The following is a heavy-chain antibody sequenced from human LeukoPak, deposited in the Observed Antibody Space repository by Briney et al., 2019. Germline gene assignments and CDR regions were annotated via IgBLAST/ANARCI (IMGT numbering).Heavy chain of an antibody. V-gene: IGHV3-21*01. CDR1: GFTFNSYS. D-gene: IGHD2/OR15-2a*01. Sequence: SGGSLRLSCTASGFTFNSYSMHWVRQARGKGLEWVSSISWSSSYIFYADSVKGRFTLSRHNAKNSLFLQMQSLRAEDTAVYYCARGFVSTNYFGYWGQGTLVTVSS. J-gene: IGHJ4*02. CDR3: ARGFVSTNYFGY. CDR2: ISWSSSYI.